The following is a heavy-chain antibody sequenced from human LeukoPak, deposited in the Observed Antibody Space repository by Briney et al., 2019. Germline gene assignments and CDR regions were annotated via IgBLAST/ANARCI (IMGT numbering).Heavy chain of an antibody. CDR1: GFSFSSYA. D-gene: IGHD2-2*01. CDR2: ISGSGDST. J-gene: IGHJ4*02. V-gene: IGHV3-23*01. CDR3: AKGGRYCVSTTCYCSH. Sequence: GSLRLSCAASGFSFSSYAMSWVRQAPGKGLEWVSVISGSGDSTDYADSVKGRFTISRDNSKNTPYVQINSLRAEDTAVYYCAKGGRYCVSTTCYCSHWGQGTLVTVSS.